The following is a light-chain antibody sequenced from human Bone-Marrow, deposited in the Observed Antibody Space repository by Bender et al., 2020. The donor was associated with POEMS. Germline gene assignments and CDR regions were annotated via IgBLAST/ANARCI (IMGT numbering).Light chain of an antibody. J-gene: IGLJ2*01. V-gene: IGLV3-21*02. CDR3: QGWHDSGDHPV. Sequence: SYVLTQPPSVAVAPGQTARISCGGDNIEIYSVHWYQQKPGQAPVLVVYDDSDRPSGIPERFSGSNSGNTATMTISRVEAEDEADYFCQGWHDSGDHPVFGGGTQVTVL. CDR2: DDS. CDR1: NIEIYS.